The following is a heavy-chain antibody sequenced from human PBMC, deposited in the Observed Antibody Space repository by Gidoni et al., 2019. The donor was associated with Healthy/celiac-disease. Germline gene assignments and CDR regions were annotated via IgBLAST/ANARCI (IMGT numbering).Heavy chain of an antibody. CDR2: ISYDVSNK. J-gene: IGHJ4*02. D-gene: IGHD6-19*01. CDR1: GFTFNSYG. V-gene: IGHV3-30*18. Sequence: QVQLVEAGGGVVQPGRPLRLSCAASGFTFNSYGMHWVRQAPGKGLEWVAVISYDVSNKYYADSVKGRFTISRDNSKNPLYLQMNSLRAEDTAVYYCAKPYSSGWYTPWDPLDYWGQGTLVTVSS. CDR3: AKPYSSGWYTPWDPLDY.